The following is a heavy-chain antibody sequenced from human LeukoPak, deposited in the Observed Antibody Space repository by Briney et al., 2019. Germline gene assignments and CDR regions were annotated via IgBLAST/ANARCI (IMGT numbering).Heavy chain of an antibody. CDR2: ISSSSSYI. Sequence: GGSLRLSCAVSGFTFSSYSMNWVRQAPGKGLEWVSSISSSSSYIYYADSVKGRFTISRDNAKNSLYLQMNSLRAEDTAVYYCAGLMIADAFDISGQGTMVTVSS. D-gene: IGHD3-22*01. CDR3: AGLMIADAFDI. J-gene: IGHJ3*02. V-gene: IGHV3-21*01. CDR1: GFTFSSYS.